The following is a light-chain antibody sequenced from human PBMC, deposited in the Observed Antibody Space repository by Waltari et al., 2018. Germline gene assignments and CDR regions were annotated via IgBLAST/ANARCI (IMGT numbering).Light chain of an antibody. Sequence: EIMLTQSPGTLSLSPGERATLSCRASQSISKYLAWYQQKPGQAPRPLSYGASSRATGIPDRFSGSGSGTDFSLTISRLEPQDFAVYYCQHYVRLPATFGQGTKVEIK. CDR2: GAS. CDR1: QSISKY. CDR3: QHYVRLPAT. J-gene: IGKJ1*01. V-gene: IGKV3-20*01.